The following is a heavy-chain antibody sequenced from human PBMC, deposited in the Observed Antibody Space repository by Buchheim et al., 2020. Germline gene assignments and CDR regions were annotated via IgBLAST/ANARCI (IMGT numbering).Heavy chain of an antibody. V-gene: IGHV3-74*03. CDR1: GFDFSNSW. Sequence: EVQLVESGGGLVQPGGSLRLSCAASGFDFSNSWMHWVRQAPGKGLVWVSHINSDGSTTTYADSVKGRFTISRDNAKHTMYLEMNSLRVEDTAVYYCARDRSYALDVWGQGTT. J-gene: IGHJ6*02. CDR2: INSDGSTT. CDR3: ARDRSYALDV.